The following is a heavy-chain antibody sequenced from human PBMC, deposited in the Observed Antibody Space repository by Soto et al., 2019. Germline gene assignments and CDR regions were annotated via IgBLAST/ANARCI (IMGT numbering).Heavy chain of an antibody. CDR1: GFTFSSYG. CDR2: IGSSGSDR. D-gene: IGHD2-2*01. V-gene: IGHV3-23*01. CDR3: AKDGVGYCSSTSCHPYYFDY. Sequence: GGSLRLSCAASGFTFSSYGMTWVRQAPGKGLEWVSSIGSSGSDRYYAGTVKGRFYISRDNSKSTFYLQMNSLRAEDTAVYYCAKDGVGYCSSTSCHPYYFDYWGQGTLVTVSS. J-gene: IGHJ4*02.